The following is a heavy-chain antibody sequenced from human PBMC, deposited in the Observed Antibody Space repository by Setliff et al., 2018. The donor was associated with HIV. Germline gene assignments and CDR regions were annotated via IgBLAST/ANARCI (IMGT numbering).Heavy chain of an antibody. J-gene: IGHJ4*02. CDR2: IIHSRNT. CDR3: ARMSGWFYDY. Sequence: SETLSLTCAVYGGSFSGYYWGWIRQPPGKGLEWIGEIIHSRNTNYNPSLKSRVTVSVDTSKNQFSLKLSSVTAADTAVYYCARMSGWFYDYWGQGTLVTVSS. V-gene: IGHV4-34*12. CDR1: GGSFSGYY. D-gene: IGHD6-19*01.